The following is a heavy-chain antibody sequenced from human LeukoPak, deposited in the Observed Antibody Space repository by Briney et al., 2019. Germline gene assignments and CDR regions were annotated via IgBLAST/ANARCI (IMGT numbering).Heavy chain of an antibody. D-gene: IGHD2-15*01. J-gene: IGHJ4*02. Sequence: GGSLRLSCAASGFSFRNYWMGWVRQGQGKGLEWVANTKPDGSAEYYADSVRGRFTASRDNANNLLYLQMNRLRAEDTAVYYCARDGGLHTNFDYWGQGTLLTVSS. CDR1: GFSFRNYW. CDR2: TKPDGSAE. CDR3: ARDGGLHTNFDY. V-gene: IGHV3-7*01.